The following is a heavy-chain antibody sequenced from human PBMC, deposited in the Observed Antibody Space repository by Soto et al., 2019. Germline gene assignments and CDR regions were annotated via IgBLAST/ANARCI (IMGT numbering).Heavy chain of an antibody. D-gene: IGHD6-13*01. J-gene: IGHJ4*02. CDR1: GFTFDDYA. V-gene: IGHV3-9*01. CDR2: ISWNSNSI. CDR3: AKDRLEAATNTVVDY. Sequence: GGSLRLSCAASGFTFDDYAMHWVRQAPGKGLEWVSVISWNSNSIYYADTVKGRFTISRDNSKNTLYLQMNSLRAEDTAVYYCAKDRLEAATNTVVDYWGQGSLVTVSS.